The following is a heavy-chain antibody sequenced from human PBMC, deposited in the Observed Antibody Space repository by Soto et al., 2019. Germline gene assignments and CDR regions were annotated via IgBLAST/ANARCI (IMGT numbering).Heavy chain of an antibody. Sequence: SETLSLTCTVSGASISSGAYHWSWVRQPPGKGLEWIGYIYYSGSTYYNPSLKSRVTISVDTSKNQFSLKLSSVTAADTAVYYCARERPDGSRLDPWGQGTLVTVSS. CDR3: ARERPDGSRLDP. J-gene: IGHJ5*02. CDR1: GASISSGAYH. CDR2: IYYSGST. V-gene: IGHV4-30-4*01. D-gene: IGHD6-13*01.